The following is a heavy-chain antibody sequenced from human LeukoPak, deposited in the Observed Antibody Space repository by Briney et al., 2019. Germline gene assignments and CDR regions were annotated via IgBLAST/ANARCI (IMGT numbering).Heavy chain of an antibody. V-gene: IGHV4-59*08. Sequence: SETLSLTCTVSGGSISSYYWSWIRQPPGKGLEWIGYIYYSGSTNYNPSLKSRVTISVDTSKNQFSLKLSSVTAADTAVYYCARRANNYYDSSGYYSPWGQGTLVTVSS. CDR2: IYYSGST. CDR3: ARRANNYYDSSGYYSP. CDR1: GGSISSYY. D-gene: IGHD3-22*01. J-gene: IGHJ5*02.